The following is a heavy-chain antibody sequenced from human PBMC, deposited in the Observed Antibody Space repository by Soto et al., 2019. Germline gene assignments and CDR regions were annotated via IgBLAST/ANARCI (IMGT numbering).Heavy chain of an antibody. D-gene: IGHD6-19*01. CDR2: MSAYNGNT. CDR3: ARDRGVAPPVASNTHYYYSMDV. Sequence: QDQLVESGVEVKKPGASVKVSCKASGYSFTNYGITWVRQAPGQGVEWMGWMSAYNGNTNYAQKFQGRVTMTTDASTSTAYLELRSMRSDDTARYYCARDRGVAPPVASNTHYYYSMDVWGKGTTVTVS. CDR1: GYSFTNYG. J-gene: IGHJ6*03. V-gene: IGHV1-18*01.